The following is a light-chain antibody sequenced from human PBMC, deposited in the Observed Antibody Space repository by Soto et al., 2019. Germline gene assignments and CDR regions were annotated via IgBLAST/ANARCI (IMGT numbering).Light chain of an antibody. CDR3: QQYNNWPYT. Sequence: EIVMTQSPATLSVSPGERATLSCRASQSVSSNLAWYQQAPGQAPRLLIYGASTRATGIPGRFSGSGSGTEFTLTISSLQSEDYALYYCQQYNNWPYTFGQGTNLEIK. J-gene: IGKJ2*01. CDR2: GAS. V-gene: IGKV3-15*01. CDR1: QSVSSN.